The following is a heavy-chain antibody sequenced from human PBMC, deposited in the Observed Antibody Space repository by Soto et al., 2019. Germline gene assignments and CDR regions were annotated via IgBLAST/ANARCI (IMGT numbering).Heavy chain of an antibody. V-gene: IGHV3-21*01. Sequence: EVQLVESGGGLVKPGGSLTLSCAASGFSFSNDNMNWIRQAPGTGLEWVSSIISSGSFIYYADSVKGRFTISRDNAKKSLYLQMNSLRAEDTALYYCARVADYYDSSGYLPVVDWGQGTLVTVSS. CDR1: GFSFSNDN. J-gene: IGHJ4*02. CDR2: IISSGSFI. D-gene: IGHD3-22*01. CDR3: ARVADYYDSSGYLPVVD.